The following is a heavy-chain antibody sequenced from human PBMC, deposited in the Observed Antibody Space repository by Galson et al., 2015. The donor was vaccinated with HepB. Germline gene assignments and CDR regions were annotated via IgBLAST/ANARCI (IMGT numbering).Heavy chain of an antibody. Sequence: SVKVSCKVSGYTLTELSMHWVRQAPGKGLGWMGGFDPEDGETIYAQKFQGRVTMTEDTSTDTAYMELSSLRSEDTAVYYCATVLRGGDAFDIWGQGTMVTVSS. CDR1: GYTLTELS. J-gene: IGHJ3*02. D-gene: IGHD2-15*01. CDR3: ATVLRGGDAFDI. V-gene: IGHV1-24*01. CDR2: FDPEDGET.